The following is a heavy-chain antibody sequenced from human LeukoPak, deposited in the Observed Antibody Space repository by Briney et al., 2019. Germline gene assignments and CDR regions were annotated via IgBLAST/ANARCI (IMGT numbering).Heavy chain of an antibody. Sequence: GGSLRLSCAASGFTFSSYGMNWVRHAPGKGLEWVSGIIPSGVTTYYADSVKGRFAISRDNSKNTVYLQMNSLRAEDTAVYYCARDDSLLQFGCWGQGTLVTVSS. J-gene: IGHJ4*02. CDR2: IIPSGVTT. D-gene: IGHD5-24*01. CDR1: GFTFSSYG. V-gene: IGHV3-23*01. CDR3: ARDDSLLQFGC.